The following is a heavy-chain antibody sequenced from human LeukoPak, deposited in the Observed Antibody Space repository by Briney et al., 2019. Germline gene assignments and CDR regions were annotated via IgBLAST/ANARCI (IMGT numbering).Heavy chain of an antibody. Sequence: GGSLRLSCAASGLSISDNYMSWVRQAPGKGLEWVSIIHSGGNIYYADSVKGRFTISRDNSKNTLYLRMNSLRAEDTAVYYCARDRGYAMDVWGQGNPGHRLL. CDR3: ARDRGYAMDV. D-gene: IGHD1-1*01. J-gene: IGHJ6*02. CDR2: IHSGGNI. V-gene: IGHV3-53*01. CDR1: GLSISDNY.